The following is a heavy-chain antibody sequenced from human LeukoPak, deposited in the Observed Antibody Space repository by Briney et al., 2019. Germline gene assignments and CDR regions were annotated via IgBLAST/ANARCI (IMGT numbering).Heavy chain of an antibody. CDR2: ISHIGST. J-gene: IGHJ4*02. CDR3: ARDRGGYNTLAFNY. V-gene: IGHV4-4*02. CDR1: GGSISSSNW. D-gene: IGHD5-24*01. Sequence: RSETLSLTCAVSGGSISSSNWWSWVRQPPGKGLEWIGEISHIGSTNYNPSLMRRVTIAVDKSKNQFSLRLRSVTASDTAAYYCARDRGGYNTLAFNYWGQGTLVTVSS.